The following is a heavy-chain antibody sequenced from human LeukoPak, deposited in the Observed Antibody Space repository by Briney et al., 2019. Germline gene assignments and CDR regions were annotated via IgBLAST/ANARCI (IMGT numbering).Heavy chain of an antibody. Sequence: GGSLRLSCAASGFTFSSYWMSWVRQAPGKGLEWVANIKQDGSEKYYVDSVKGRFTISRDNAKNSLYLQMNSLRAEDTAVYYCARVKRDQSVVPAAEPFDYWGQGTLVTVSS. CDR3: ARVKRDQSVVPAAEPFDY. CDR2: IKQDGSEK. J-gene: IGHJ4*02. V-gene: IGHV3-7*01. D-gene: IGHD2-2*01. CDR1: GFTFSSYW.